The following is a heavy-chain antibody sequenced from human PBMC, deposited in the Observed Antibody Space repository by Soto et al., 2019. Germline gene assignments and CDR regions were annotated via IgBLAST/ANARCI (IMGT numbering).Heavy chain of an antibody. CDR1: GFTFSSYA. Sequence: EVQLLESGGGLVQPGGSLRLSCAASGFTFSSYAMSWVRQAPGKGLEWVSAISGSGGSTYYADSVMGRFTISRDNSKDSLYLQMNSLRAEDTAVYYCSKWGSSSWFAPWGQGTPVTVSS. D-gene: IGHD6-13*01. CDR3: SKWGSSSWFAP. J-gene: IGHJ5*02. V-gene: IGHV3-23*01. CDR2: ISGSGGST.